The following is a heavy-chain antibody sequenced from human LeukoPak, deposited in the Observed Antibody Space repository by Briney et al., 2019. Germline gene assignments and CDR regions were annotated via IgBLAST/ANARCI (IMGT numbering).Heavy chain of an antibody. CDR2: ISRNGGST. Sequence: GGSLRLSCAASGFTFDSYAMHWVRQAPGKGLEYVSAISRNGGSTFYANSVKGRFTISRDNAKNSLYLQMNSLRAEDTAVYYCARDDGGSYQSNAFDIWGQGTMVTVSS. CDR3: ARDDGGSYQSNAFDI. J-gene: IGHJ3*02. V-gene: IGHV3-64*01. CDR1: GFTFDSYA. D-gene: IGHD1-26*01.